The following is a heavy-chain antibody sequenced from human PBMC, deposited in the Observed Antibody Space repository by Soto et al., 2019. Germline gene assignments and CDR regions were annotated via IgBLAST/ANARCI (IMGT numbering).Heavy chain of an antibody. V-gene: IGHV4-34*01. Sequence: QVQLQQWGAGLLKPSETLSLTCAVYGGSFSGYYWSWIRQPPGKGLEWIGEINHSGSTNYNPSVKSLVTISVDTSKNQFSLKLSSVTGANTAVYYCARDRGGPYYWCEGTLVTVSS. CDR2: INHSGST. J-gene: IGHJ4*02. CDR3: ARDRGGPYY. D-gene: IGHD2-15*01. CDR1: GGSFSGYY.